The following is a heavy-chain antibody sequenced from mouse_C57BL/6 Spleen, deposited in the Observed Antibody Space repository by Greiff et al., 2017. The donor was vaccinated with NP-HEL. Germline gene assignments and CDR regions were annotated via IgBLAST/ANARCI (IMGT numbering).Heavy chain of an antibody. D-gene: IGHD2-1*01. CDR1: GYTFTSYW. CDR3: ARRKGNYVRAMDY. J-gene: IGHJ4*01. Sequence: QVQLKQSGAELVMPGASVKLSCKASGYTFTSYWMHWVKQRPGQGLEWIGEIDPSDSYTNYNQKFKGKSTLTVDKSSSTAYMQLSSLTSEASAVYYCARRKGNYVRAMDYWGQGTSVTVSS. V-gene: IGHV1-69*01. CDR2: IDPSDSYT.